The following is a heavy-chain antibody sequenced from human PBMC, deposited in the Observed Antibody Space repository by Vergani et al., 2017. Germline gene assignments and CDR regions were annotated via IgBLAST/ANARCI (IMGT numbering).Heavy chain of an antibody. V-gene: IGHV4-30-2*01. CDR1: GGSISSGGYS. Sequence: QLQLQESGSGLVKPSQTLSLTCAVSGGSISSGGYSWSWIRQPPGKGLEWIGYIYHSGSTYYNPSLKSRVTISVDRSKNQFSLKLSSVTAADTAVYYCAREDRLSYYYYGMDVWGQGTTVTVSS. CDR3: AREDRLSYYYYGMDV. CDR2: IYHSGST. J-gene: IGHJ6*02.